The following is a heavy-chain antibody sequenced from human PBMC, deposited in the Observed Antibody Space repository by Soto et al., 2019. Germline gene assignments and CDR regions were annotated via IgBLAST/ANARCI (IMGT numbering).Heavy chain of an antibody. V-gene: IGHV4-30-4*01. D-gene: IGHD5-12*01. CDR1: GASISSGDYF. J-gene: IGHJ4*02. CDR3: AREKGYISGPKNFDY. CDR2: IYDSGSS. Sequence: SETLSLTCTVSGASISSGDYFWSWIRQSPGKGLQWIGYIYDSGSSYYNPSLKSRVTMSVDTSKNQFSLRLSSVTAADTAVYYCAREKGYISGPKNFDYWGQGTLVTVSS.